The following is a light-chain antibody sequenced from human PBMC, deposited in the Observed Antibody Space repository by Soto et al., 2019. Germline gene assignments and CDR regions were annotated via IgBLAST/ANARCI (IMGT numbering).Light chain of an antibody. CDR1: QDIRNE. J-gene: IGKJ1*01. Sequence: IQMTQSPSSLSASVGDRVTITCRASQDIRNELGWYQQKPGKAPKLLIYAASHLESGVPSRFSGSGSGTDFSLTISSLQAEDFATYYCLQDNNYPWTFGQGTKVDIK. CDR2: AAS. V-gene: IGKV1-6*01. CDR3: LQDNNYPWT.